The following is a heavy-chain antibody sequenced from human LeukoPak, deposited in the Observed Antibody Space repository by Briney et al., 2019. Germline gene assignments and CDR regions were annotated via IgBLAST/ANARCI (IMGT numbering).Heavy chain of an antibody. J-gene: IGHJ4*02. D-gene: IGHD5-24*01. CDR1: GGTFSSYA. CDR2: ISTSTGDT. Sequence: ASVKVSCKASGGTFSSYAISWVRQAPGQGLEWMGWISTSTGDTDYARNLRGRVTMSTDASTGTAYMELRRLRSDDTAVYYCARSHNVYFDYWGQGTLLTVTT. V-gene: IGHV1-18*01. CDR3: ARSHNVYFDY.